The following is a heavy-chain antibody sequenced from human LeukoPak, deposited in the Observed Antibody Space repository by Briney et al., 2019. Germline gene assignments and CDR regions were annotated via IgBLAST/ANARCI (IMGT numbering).Heavy chain of an antibody. CDR2: ISGGGETT. J-gene: IGHJ4*02. D-gene: IGHD4-17*01. CDR3: ARDYADYVGYFFFGY. Sequence: GGSLRLSCAASGFTFNNYAMNWVRQAPGEGLEWVSSISGGGETTYYADSAKGRFTISRDNSQNTLYLQMNSLRAEDTAVYYCARDYADYVGYFFFGYWGQGTLVTVSS. V-gene: IGHV3-23*01. CDR1: GFTFNNYA.